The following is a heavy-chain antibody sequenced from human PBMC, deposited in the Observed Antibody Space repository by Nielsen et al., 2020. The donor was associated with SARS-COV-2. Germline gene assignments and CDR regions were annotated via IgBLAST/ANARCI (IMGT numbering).Heavy chain of an antibody. V-gene: IGHV3-7*01. CDR3: ARDRSGFGFDF. CDR1: GFTFRTYW. J-gene: IGHJ4*02. D-gene: IGHD3-3*01. Sequence: GESLKISCAASGFTFRTYWMSWLRQAPGKGLEWVASIIQDGSEKQYVDSMKGRFTISRDNAKNSLFLQMNSLRVEDTAIYYCARDRSGFGFDFWGQGALVTVSS. CDR2: IIQDGSEK.